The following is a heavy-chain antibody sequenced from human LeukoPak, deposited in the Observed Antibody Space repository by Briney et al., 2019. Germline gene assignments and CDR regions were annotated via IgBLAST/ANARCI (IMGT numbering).Heavy chain of an antibody. CDR1: GLTFGDYA. Sequence: PGRSLRLSCTASGLTFGDYAMSWVRQAPGRGLKWVGFIRSKPYGGTTDYAASVKGRFTISRDDSKGIAYLQMDSLKAGDTAVYYCTSRRHCSRAGCFQGLDYWGPGTLVTVSS. CDR3: TSRRHCSRAGCFQGLDY. CDR2: IRSKPYGGTT. V-gene: IGHV3-49*04. D-gene: IGHD2-21*02. J-gene: IGHJ4*02.